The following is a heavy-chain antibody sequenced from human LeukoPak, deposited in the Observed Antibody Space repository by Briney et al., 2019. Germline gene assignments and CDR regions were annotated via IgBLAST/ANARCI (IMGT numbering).Heavy chain of an antibody. CDR3: ARAGDYGDYVFDY. D-gene: IGHD4-17*01. Sequence: PSETLSLTCAVSGGSISSGGYSWSWIRQPPGKGLEWIGYIYHSGSTYYNPSLKSRVTISVDRSKNQFSLKLSSVTAADTAVYCCARAGDYGDYVFDYWGQGTLVTVSS. V-gene: IGHV4-30-2*01. CDR2: IYHSGST. J-gene: IGHJ4*02. CDR1: GGSISSGGYS.